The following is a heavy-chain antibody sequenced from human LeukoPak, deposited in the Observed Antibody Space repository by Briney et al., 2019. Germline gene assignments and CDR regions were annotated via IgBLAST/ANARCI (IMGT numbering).Heavy chain of an antibody. CDR1: GGSISSYY. CDR3: ARLYSSTWYFDY. D-gene: IGHD6-13*01. CDR2: IYYSGST. Sequence: PSETLSLTCTVSGGSISSYYWSWIRPPPGKGLEWIGYIYYSGSTNYNPSLKSRVTISVDTSKNQFSLKLSSVTAADTAVYYCARLYSSTWYFDYWGQGTLVTVSS. V-gene: IGHV4-59*08. J-gene: IGHJ4*02.